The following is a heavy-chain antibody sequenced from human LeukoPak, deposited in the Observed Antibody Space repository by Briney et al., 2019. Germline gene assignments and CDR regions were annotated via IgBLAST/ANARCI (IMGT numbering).Heavy chain of an antibody. D-gene: IGHD3-10*01. CDR1: GGSISSSSYY. Sequence: SETLSLTCTVSGGSISSSSYYWGWIRQPPGKGLEWIGSIYYSGSTYYNPSLKSRVTISVDTSKNQFSLKLSSVTAADTAVYYCAGGWFGEYARYFDYWGQGTLVTVSS. CDR3: AGGWFGEYARYFDY. CDR2: IYYSGST. J-gene: IGHJ4*02. V-gene: IGHV4-39*01.